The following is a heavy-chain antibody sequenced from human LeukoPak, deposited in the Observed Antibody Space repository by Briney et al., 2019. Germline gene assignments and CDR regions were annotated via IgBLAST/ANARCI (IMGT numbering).Heavy chain of an antibody. J-gene: IGHJ2*01. CDR1: EYTFTNYY. CDR3: ARDTGASSTSWYFDL. D-gene: IGHD2-2*01. CDR2: INPSGGGT. Sequence: ASVKVSCKASEYTFTNYYMHWVRQAPGQGLEWMGIINPSGGGTNYAQKFQGRVTMTRDTSTSTVFMELNSLRSDDTAVYYCARDTGASSTSWYFDLWGRGTLVTVSS. V-gene: IGHV1-46*01.